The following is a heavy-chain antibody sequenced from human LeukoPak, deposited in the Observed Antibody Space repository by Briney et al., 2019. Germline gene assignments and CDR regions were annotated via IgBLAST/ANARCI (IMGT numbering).Heavy chain of an antibody. CDR2: ISGSGGST. J-gene: IGHJ5*02. Sequence: GSLRLSCAASGFTFSSYAMSWVRQAPGKGLEWVSAISGSGGSTYYADSVKGRFTISRDNSKNTLYLQMNSLRAEDTAVYYCAKGHYYGSGSYPWFDPWGRGTLVTVSS. V-gene: IGHV3-23*01. CDR3: AKGHYYGSGSYPWFDP. D-gene: IGHD3-10*01. CDR1: GFTFSSYA.